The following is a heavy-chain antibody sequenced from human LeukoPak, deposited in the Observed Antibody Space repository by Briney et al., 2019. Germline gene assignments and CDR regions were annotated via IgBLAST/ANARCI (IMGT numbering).Heavy chain of an antibody. CDR2: INPTGGST. CDR3: ARANTYREYSSGWTAGAFDI. V-gene: IGHV1-46*01. CDR1: GYTFTSYY. J-gene: IGHJ3*02. Sequence: ASVKVSCKASGYTFTSYYMHWVRQAPGQGLEWMGIINPTGGSTSYAQKFQGRVTMTRDTSTSTVYMELSSLRSEDTAVYYCARANTYREYSSGWTAGAFDIWGQGTMVTVSS. D-gene: IGHD6-19*01.